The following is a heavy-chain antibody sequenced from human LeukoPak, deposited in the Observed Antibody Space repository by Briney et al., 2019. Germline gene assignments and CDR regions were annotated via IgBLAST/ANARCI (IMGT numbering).Heavy chain of an antibody. CDR1: GGTFSSYA. D-gene: IGHD3-3*01. J-gene: IGHJ6*02. V-gene: IGHV1-69*13. CDR3: ARGYYDFWSGYPAGMDV. CDR2: IIPTFGTA. Sequence: SVKVSCKASGGTFSSYAISWVRQAPGQGLEWMGGIIPTFGTANYAQKFQGRVTITADESTSTAYMELSSLRSEDTAVYYCARGYYDFWSGYPAGMDVWGQGTTVTVSS.